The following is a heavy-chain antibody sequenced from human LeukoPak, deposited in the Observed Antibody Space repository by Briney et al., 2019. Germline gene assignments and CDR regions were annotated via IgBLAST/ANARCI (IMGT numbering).Heavy chain of an antibody. J-gene: IGHJ4*02. CDR2: INPSGGST. V-gene: IGHV1-46*01. D-gene: IGHD3-22*01. Sequence: ASVKVSCKASGYTFTSYYMHWVRQAPGQGLEWMGIINPSGGSTSYAQKFQGRVTITRDTSTSTVYMELSSLRSEDTAVYYCARMYYYDSSGYYYGLDYWGQGTLVIVSS. CDR1: GYTFTSYY. CDR3: ARMYYYDSSGYYYGLDY.